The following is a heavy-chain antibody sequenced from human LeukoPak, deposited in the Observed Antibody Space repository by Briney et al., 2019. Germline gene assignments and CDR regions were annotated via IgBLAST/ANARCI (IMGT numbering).Heavy chain of an antibody. J-gene: IGHJ2*01. V-gene: IGHV3-48*01. CDR1: GFTFSSYS. CDR2: ISSSSSTI. Sequence: GGSLRLSCAASGFTFSSYSMNWVRQAPGKGLEWVSYISSSSSTIYYADSVKGRFTISRDNAKNSLYLQMNSLRVEDTAVYYCARVSAAGSGFLDLWGRGTLVLVSA. CDR3: ARVSAAGSGFLDL. D-gene: IGHD6-13*01.